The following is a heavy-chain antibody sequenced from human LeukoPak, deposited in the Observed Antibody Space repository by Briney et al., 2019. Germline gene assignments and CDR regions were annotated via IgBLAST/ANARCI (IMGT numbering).Heavy chain of an antibody. D-gene: IGHD4-23*01. V-gene: IGHV4-59*01. CDR1: GGSISSYY. Sequence: SETLSLTCTVSGGSISSYYWSWIRQPQGKGLEWIGYIYYSGSTNYNPSLKSRVTISVDTSKNQFSLKLSSVTAADTAVYYCARDVPKNGGLDYWSQGTLVTVSS. J-gene: IGHJ4*02. CDR3: ARDVPKNGGLDY. CDR2: IYYSGST.